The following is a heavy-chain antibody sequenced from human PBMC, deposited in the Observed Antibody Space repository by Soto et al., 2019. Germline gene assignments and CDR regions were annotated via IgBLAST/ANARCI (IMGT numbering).Heavy chain of an antibody. CDR1: GFTFSSYS. Sequence: EVQLVESGGGLVQPGGSLRLSCAASGFTFSSYSMNWVRQAPGKGLEWVSYISSSSSTIYYADSVKGRFTISRDNAKNSLYLQMNSLRAEDTAVYYCARDPRGGYYGSGAGAFDIWGQGTMVTVSS. CDR3: ARDPRGGYYGSGAGAFDI. D-gene: IGHD3-10*01. CDR2: ISSSSSTI. J-gene: IGHJ3*02. V-gene: IGHV3-48*01.